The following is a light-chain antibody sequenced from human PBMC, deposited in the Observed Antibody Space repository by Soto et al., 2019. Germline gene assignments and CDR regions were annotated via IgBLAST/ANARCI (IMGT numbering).Light chain of an antibody. CDR3: QQYGSSLFT. V-gene: IGKV3-20*01. J-gene: IGKJ3*01. Sequence: EIVLTQSPGTLSLSPGERATLSCRASQSVSSSYLAWYQQKPGQAPRLLIYGASSRATGIPARFSGSGSGTDFTFTISRLEPEDFAVYSCQQYGSSLFTFGPGTKVDIK. CDR2: GAS. CDR1: QSVSSSY.